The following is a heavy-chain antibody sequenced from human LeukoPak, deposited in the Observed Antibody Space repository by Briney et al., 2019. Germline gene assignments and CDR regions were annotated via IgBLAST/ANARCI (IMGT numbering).Heavy chain of an antibody. CDR1: GGSISSANW. V-gene: IGHV4-4*02. J-gene: IGHJ5*02. CDR2: IYHSGST. CDR3: ARLITMVRGLEDWFDP. D-gene: IGHD3-10*01. Sequence: SETLSLTCAVPGGSISSANWWSWVRQPPGKGLEWIGEIYHSGSTNYNPSLNSRVTISVDKSKNQFSLKLSSVTAADTAVYYCARLITMVRGLEDWFDPWGQGSLVTVSS.